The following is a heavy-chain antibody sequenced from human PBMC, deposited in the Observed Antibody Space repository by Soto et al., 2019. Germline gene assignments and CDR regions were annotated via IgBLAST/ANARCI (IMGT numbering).Heavy chain of an antibody. V-gene: IGHV4-59*01. CDR3: ARDPAEATTVFAY. CDR1: GGSISSYY. D-gene: IGHD1-26*01. CDR2: IYYSGST. Sequence: SETLSLTCTVSGGSISSYYWSWIRQPPGKGLEWIGYIYYSGSTNYNPSLKSRVTISVDTSKNQFSLKLSSVTAADTAVYSCARDPAEATTVFAYWGQGTLVTVSS. J-gene: IGHJ4*02.